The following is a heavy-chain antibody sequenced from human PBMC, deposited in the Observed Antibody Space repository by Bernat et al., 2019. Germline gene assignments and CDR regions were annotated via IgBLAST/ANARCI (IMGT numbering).Heavy chain of an antibody. CDR1: GGSFSGYY. CDR3: ARGVRRIPAAGIPPSFDY. V-gene: IGHV4-34*01. Sequence: QVQLQQWGARLLKPSETLSFTCAVYGGSFSGYYWSCTRQPPGKGLEWIGEINHSGSTNYNPSLKSRVTVSVDPSKSQFSLKLSTVTAADTAVYYCARGVRRIPAAGIPPSFDYWGQGILVTVSS. CDR2: INHSGST. D-gene: IGHD6-13*01. J-gene: IGHJ4*02.